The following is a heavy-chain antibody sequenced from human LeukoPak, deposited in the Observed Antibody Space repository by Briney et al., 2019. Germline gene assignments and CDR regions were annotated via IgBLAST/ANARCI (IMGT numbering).Heavy chain of an antibody. Sequence: PGGSLRLSCAASGFTVSSNYMSWVRQAPGKGLEWVSVIYSGGSTYYADSVKGRFTISRDNSKNTLYLQMNSLRAEDTAVYYCARDYCSGGSCYAFDIWGQGTMVTVSS. D-gene: IGHD2-15*01. CDR1: GFTVSSNY. V-gene: IGHV3-53*01. CDR3: ARDYCSGGSCYAFDI. CDR2: IYSGGST. J-gene: IGHJ3*02.